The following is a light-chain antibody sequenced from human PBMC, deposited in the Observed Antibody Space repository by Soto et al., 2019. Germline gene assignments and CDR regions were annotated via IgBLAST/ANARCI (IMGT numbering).Light chain of an antibody. J-gene: IGKJ2*01. CDR3: QQYGSLQYT. CDR2: AVS. CDR1: QTVSSSC. V-gene: IGKV3-20*01. Sequence: EIVLTQSPGNLSLSPGERATLSCRASQTVSSSCLAWYQQKPGQAPRLLISAVSSRLTGIPDRFSGSGSGTDFTLTISRLEPEDFAVYHCQQYGSLQYTFGHGTKLEIK.